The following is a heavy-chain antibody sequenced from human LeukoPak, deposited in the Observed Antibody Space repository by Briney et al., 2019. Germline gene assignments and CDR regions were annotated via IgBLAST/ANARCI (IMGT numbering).Heavy chain of an antibody. J-gene: IGHJ4*01. V-gene: IGHV3-23*01. CDR2: ISGRDGST. CDR1: GFTFSNYA. D-gene: IGHD1-1*01. CDR3: ARLYSRYTGH. Sequence: PGGSLRLSCAASGFTFSNYAMSWVRQAPGKGLEWVSAISGRDGSTYYADSVKGRFTISRDNSKNTLYLQMNSLRAEDTAIYYCARLYSRYTGHWGQGTLVTVSS.